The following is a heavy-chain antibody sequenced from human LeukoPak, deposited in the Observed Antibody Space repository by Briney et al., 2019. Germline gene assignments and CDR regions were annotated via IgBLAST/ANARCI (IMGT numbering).Heavy chain of an antibody. CDR1: GFTFSSYD. CDR3: ARGKHNWFDP. V-gene: IGHV3-13*01. Sequence: GGSLRLSCAASGFTFSSYDMHWVHQGIGKGLEWVSGIGADGDTYYPGSLKGRFTISRENAKNSLYLQMNSLRAGDTAVYYCARGKHNWFDPWGQGTLVTVSS. J-gene: IGHJ5*02. CDR2: IGADGDT. D-gene: IGHD2-21*01.